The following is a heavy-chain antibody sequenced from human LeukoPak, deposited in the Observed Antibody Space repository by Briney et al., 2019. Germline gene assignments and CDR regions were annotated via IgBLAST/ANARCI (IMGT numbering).Heavy chain of an antibody. Sequence: SETLSLTCTVSGGSMSGDYWSWIRQPAGKGLEWIGRINTSGNSNYNPSLKSRVTMSVDTSKNQFSLKLSSVTAADTAVYYCARGWGYMDAWGKGTTVTVSS. CDR2: INTSGNS. V-gene: IGHV4-4*07. CDR1: GGSMSGDY. D-gene: IGHD1-26*01. J-gene: IGHJ6*03. CDR3: ARGWGYMDA.